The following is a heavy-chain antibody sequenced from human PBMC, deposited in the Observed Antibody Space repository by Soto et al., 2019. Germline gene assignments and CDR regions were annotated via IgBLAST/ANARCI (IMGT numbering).Heavy chain of an antibody. CDR2: ISSDGSNK. Sequence: GGSLRLSCAASGFTFSSYAMHWVRQAPGKGLEWVAVISSDGSNKYYADSVKGRFTISRDNSKNTLYLQMNILRAEDMAVYYFARDYQYEGFFQSLSSYYYYYGKDDGGQETTVTVS. J-gene: IGHJ6*02. D-gene: IGHD3-3*01. V-gene: IGHV3-30-3*01. CDR3: ARDYQYEGFFQSLSSYYYYYGKDD. CDR1: GFTFSSYA.